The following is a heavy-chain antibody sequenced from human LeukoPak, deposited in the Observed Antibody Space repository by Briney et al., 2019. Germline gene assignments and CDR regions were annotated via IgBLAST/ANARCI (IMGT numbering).Heavy chain of an antibody. Sequence: SETLSLTCSVYGDSISSSSYYWAWIRQPPGKGLEWIGSIYYSGSTYYNPSLKSRVTISVDTSKNQFSLKLSSVTAADTAVYYCARAKSRQSYSGTYGYWGQGTLVTVSS. CDR2: IYYSGST. V-gene: IGHV4-39*01. D-gene: IGHD1-26*01. CDR1: GDSISSSSYY. CDR3: ARAKSRQSYSGTYGY. J-gene: IGHJ4*02.